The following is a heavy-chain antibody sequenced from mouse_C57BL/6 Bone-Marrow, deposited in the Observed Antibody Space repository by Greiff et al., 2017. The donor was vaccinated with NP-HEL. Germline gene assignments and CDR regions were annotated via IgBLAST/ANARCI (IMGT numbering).Heavy chain of an antibody. CDR2: ISSGGSYT. Sequence: EVHLVESGGDLVKPGGSLKLSCAASGFTFSSYGMSWVRQTPDKRLEWVATISSGGSYTYYPDSVKGRFTISRDNAKNTLYLQMSSLKSEDTAVYYCARDGPVDYWGQGTTLTVSS. CDR3: ARDGPVDY. CDR1: GFTFSSYG. J-gene: IGHJ2*01. V-gene: IGHV5-6*01. D-gene: IGHD1-2*01.